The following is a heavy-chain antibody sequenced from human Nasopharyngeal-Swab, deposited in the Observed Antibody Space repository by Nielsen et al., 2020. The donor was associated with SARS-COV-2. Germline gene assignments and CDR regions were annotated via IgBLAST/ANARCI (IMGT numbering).Heavy chain of an antibody. J-gene: IGHJ6*01. Sequence: GGSLRLSCAASGFTFSSYWMSWVRQAPGKGLEWVANIKQDGSEKYYVDSVKGRFTISRDNAKNSLYLQMNSLRAEDTAVYYCARDGTAAGGDYYYYYGMDVWGKGPRSPSPQ. CDR1: GFTFSSYW. V-gene: IGHV3-7*01. CDR2: IKQDGSEK. CDR3: ARDGTAAGGDYYYYYGMDV. D-gene: IGHD6-13*01.